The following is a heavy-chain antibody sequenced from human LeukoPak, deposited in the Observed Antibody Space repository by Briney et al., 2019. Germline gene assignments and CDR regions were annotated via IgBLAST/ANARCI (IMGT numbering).Heavy chain of an antibody. Sequence: QPGGSLRLSCAASGFTFSSYGMHWVRQAPGKGLEWVAVISYDGSNKYYADSVKGRFTISRDNSKNTLYLQMNSLRAEDTAVYYCANPVAVAGHWGQGTLVTVSS. J-gene: IGHJ4*02. D-gene: IGHD6-19*01. CDR3: ANPVAVAGH. V-gene: IGHV3-30*18. CDR2: ISYDGSNK. CDR1: GFTFSSYG.